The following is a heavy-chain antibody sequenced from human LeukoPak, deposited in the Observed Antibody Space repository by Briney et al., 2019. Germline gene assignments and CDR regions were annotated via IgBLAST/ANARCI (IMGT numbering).Heavy chain of an antibody. Sequence: AMLWVRQAPGKGLEYVSTISSNGGSTYYADSVKGRFTISRDNSKNTLFLQMGSLRAEDMAVYYCAREPTTYGSGSSFDYWGQGTLVTVSS. CDR2: ISSNGGST. CDR3: AREPTTYGSGSSFDY. J-gene: IGHJ4*02. CDR1: A. D-gene: IGHD3-10*01. V-gene: IGHV3-64*02.